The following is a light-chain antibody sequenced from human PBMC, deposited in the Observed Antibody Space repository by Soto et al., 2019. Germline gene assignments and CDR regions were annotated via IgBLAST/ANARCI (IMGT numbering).Light chain of an antibody. J-gene: IGLJ1*01. Sequence: QSALTQPASVSGSPGQSITISCTGTSSDIGGYNYVSWFQQHPDKAPKLMIYDVHGRPSGVSNRFSGSKSGNTASLTISGLQAEDESYYYCSSFTSRGTRVFGTGTKLTVL. CDR2: DVH. CDR1: SSDIGGYNY. CDR3: SSFTSRGTRV. V-gene: IGLV2-14*01.